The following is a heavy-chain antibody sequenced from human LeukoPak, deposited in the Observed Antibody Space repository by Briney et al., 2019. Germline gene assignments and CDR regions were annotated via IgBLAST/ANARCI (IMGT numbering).Heavy chain of an antibody. D-gene: IGHD2-2*01. CDR3: ARRQLLWSIDY. J-gene: IGHJ4*02. CDR2: VNPNSGGT. Sequence: ASVKVSCKASGYTFTGYYLHWVRQAPGQGLEWVGWVNPNSGGTNYAQKFQGRVTVTRDTSISTAYMELTRLTSDDTAVYYCARRQLLWSIDYWGQGTLVTVSS. V-gene: IGHV1-2*02. CDR1: GYTFTGYY.